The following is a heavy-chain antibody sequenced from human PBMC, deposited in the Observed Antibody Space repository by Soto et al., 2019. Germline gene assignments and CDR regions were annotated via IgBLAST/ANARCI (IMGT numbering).Heavy chain of an antibody. J-gene: IGHJ4*02. CDR3: AMGGYAIGPSDY. Sequence: EVQLLESGGGLVQPGGSLRLSCAASGFTFSSYAMSWVRQAPXXXLEWVSAISGSAGSTYYADSVKGRFTISRDNSKNTLYLQMXXXRAEDTXVYYCAMGGYAIGPSDYWGQGTLVTVSS. CDR2: ISGSAGST. CDR1: GFTFSSYA. D-gene: IGHD2-2*01. V-gene: IGHV3-23*01.